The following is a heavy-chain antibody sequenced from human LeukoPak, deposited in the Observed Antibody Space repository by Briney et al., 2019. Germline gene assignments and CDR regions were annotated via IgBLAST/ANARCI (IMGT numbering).Heavy chain of an antibody. J-gene: IGHJ4*02. V-gene: IGHV3-21*01. Sequence: GGSLRLSCAASGFTFSSYSMNWVRQAPGKGLEWVSSISSSSSYISYADSVKGRFTISRDNAKNSLYLQMNSLRAEHTAVYYCARDISGIAVAFDYWGQGTLVTVSS. CDR1: GFTFSSYS. CDR3: ARDISGIAVAFDY. CDR2: ISSSSSYI. D-gene: IGHD6-19*01.